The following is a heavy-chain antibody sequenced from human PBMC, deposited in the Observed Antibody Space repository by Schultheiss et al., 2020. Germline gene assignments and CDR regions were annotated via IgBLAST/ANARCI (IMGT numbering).Heavy chain of an antibody. CDR3: ATTYSSGWLILDY. V-gene: IGHV3-48*02. D-gene: IGHD6-19*01. CDR1: GFTFSSYS. Sequence: CGSLRLSCAASGFTFSSYSMNWVRQAPGKGLEWVSYISSSSSTIYYADSVKGRFTISRDNAKNSLYLQMNSLRDEDTAVYYCATTYSSGWLILDYWGQGTLVTVSS. J-gene: IGHJ4*02. CDR2: ISSSSSTI.